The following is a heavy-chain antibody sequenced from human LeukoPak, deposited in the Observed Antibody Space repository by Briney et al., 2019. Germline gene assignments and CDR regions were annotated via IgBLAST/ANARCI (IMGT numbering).Heavy chain of an antibody. CDR2: LDSDGNT. CDR1: GFTVITND. CDR3: ARGVEPLAANTLAY. D-gene: IGHD1-14*01. J-gene: IGHJ4*02. Sequence: GGSLRLSCAASGFTVITNDMTWVRQAPGKGLEWVSVLDSDGNTKYADSVQGRFTISRDNSKNTLYLEMNSLRPRVTAVYYCARGVEPLAANTLAYWGQGTLVTVSS. V-gene: IGHV3-53*01.